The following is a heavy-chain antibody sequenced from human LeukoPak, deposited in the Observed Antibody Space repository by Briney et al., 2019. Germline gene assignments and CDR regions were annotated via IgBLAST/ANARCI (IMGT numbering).Heavy chain of an antibody. V-gene: IGHV3-23*01. CDR1: GFTFETYA. Sequence: GGSLRLSCAGSGFTFETYAMTWVRQAPGKGLEWVSVIGPSGAVTHYAESVKGRFTISRDNSKNTLYLQMNRLRVEDTAIYFCAKYATGYAPNFDYWGQGTLVTVSS. D-gene: IGHD5-12*01. CDR3: AKYATGYAPNFDY. J-gene: IGHJ4*01. CDR2: IGPSGAVT.